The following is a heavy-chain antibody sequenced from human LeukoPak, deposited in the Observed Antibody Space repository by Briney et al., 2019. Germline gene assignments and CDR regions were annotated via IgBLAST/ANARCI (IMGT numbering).Heavy chain of an antibody. CDR2: ISYDGSNK. D-gene: IGHD2-21*01. CDR1: GFTFSSYG. Sequence: GGSLRLSCAASGFTFSSYGMHWVRQAPGKGLEWVAVISYDGSNKYYADSVKGRFTISRDNSKNTLYLQMNSLRAEDTAVYYCAKDTFPWGMDVWGHGTTVTVSS. V-gene: IGHV3-30*18. J-gene: IGHJ6*02. CDR3: AKDTFPWGMDV.